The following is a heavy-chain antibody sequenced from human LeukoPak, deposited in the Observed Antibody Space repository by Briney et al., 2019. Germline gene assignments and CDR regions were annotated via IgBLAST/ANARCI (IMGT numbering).Heavy chain of an antibody. CDR2: IYYSGST. Sequence: SETLSLTCTVSGGSISSGDYYWSWIRQPPGKGLEWNGYIYYSGSTYYNPSLKSRVTISVDTSKNQFSLKLSSVTAADTAVYYCARAYVVVIAGWFDPWGQGTLVTVSS. V-gene: IGHV4-30-4*08. J-gene: IGHJ5*02. CDR1: GGSISSGDYY. D-gene: IGHD2-21*01. CDR3: ARAYVVVIAGWFDP.